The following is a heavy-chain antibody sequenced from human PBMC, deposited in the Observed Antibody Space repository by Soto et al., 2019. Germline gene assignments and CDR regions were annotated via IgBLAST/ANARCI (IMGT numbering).Heavy chain of an antibody. D-gene: IGHD6-13*01. V-gene: IGHV5-51*01. CDR3: AKCIAAAGTLN. Sequence: PGESLEISCKASGSSFTNFWIGWVRQMPGKGLEWMAILYLSDSDTRYSPSFEGQVTISVDKSITTAYLQWNSLKASDTAIYYCAKCIAAAGTLNWGLGPLVTVSS. J-gene: IGHJ4*02. CDR2: LYLSDSDT. CDR1: GSSFTNFW.